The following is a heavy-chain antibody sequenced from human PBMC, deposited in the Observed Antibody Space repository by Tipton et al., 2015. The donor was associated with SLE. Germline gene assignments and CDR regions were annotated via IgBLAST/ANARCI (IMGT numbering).Heavy chain of an antibody. D-gene: IGHD6-19*01. Sequence: GSLRLSCAASGFTVSSNYMSWVRQAPGRGLEWVSTINGGGYRTYYADSVKGRFTLSRDNSKNTLYLQMNSLRADDTAVYYCAKGMSGYDNGWSFFDYWGQGALVTVSS. J-gene: IGHJ4*02. CDR3: AKGMSGYDNGWSFFDY. V-gene: IGHV3-23*01. CDR2: INGGGYRT. CDR1: GFTVSSNY.